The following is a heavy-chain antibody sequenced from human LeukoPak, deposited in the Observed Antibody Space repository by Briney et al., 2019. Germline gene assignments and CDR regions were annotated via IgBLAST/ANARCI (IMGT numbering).Heavy chain of an antibody. CDR1: VFRVSNAL. V-gene: IGHV3-15*05. Sequence: GCALRLSCAASVFRVSNALLSWVRQAPAEGVQWVGRFKSKADSGTIDYTASLRGRVTISRDESKSQLYLQLNSLKTEDTAVYYCTTDGYSCYDEAGYWGQGTQVTVSS. D-gene: IGHD5-12*01. CDR2: FKSKADSGTI. J-gene: IGHJ4*02. CDR3: TTDGYSCYDEAGY.